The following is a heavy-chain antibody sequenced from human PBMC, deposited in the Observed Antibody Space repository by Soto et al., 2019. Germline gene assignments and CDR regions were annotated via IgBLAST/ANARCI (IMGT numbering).Heavy chain of an antibody. J-gene: IGHJ6*03. D-gene: IGHD1-1*01. CDR1: GDSVSSNSAG. V-gene: IGHV6-1*01. CDR3: ARGSWDDVSGHYYMDV. Sequence: QVQLQLSGPGLVTPSQTLSLTCAISGDSVSSNSAGWNWLRQTPSSGLEWLGRTYYRSKWYFNFAVSVESRINLNPDTSKNQFSLQLSSVAPDDTAVYYCARGSWDDVSGHYYMDVWGKGTTVTVSS. CDR2: TYYRSKWYF.